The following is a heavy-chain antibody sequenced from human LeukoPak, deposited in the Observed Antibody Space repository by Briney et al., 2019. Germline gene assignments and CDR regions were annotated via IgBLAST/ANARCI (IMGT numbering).Heavy chain of an antibody. CDR3: AKGLYGSRSYPDY. V-gene: IGHV3-9*03. D-gene: IGHD3-10*01. CDR1: GFTFDDYA. J-gene: IGHJ4*02. CDR2: ISWNSGFI. Sequence: PGGSLRLSCAASGFTFDDYAMHWVRQAPGKGLEWVSGISWNSGFIGYADSVKGRFTISRDNAKNSLYLQMNSLRAEDMALYYCAKGLYGSRSYPDYWGQGTLVTVSS.